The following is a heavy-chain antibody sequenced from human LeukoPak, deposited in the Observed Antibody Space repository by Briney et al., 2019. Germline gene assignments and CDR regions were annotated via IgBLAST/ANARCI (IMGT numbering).Heavy chain of an antibody. V-gene: IGHV1-24*01. J-gene: IGHJ1*01. Sequence: ASVKVSCKVSGYTLTELSMHWVRQAPGKGLEWMGGFDPEDGETIYAQKFQGRVTMTEDTSTDTAYMELSSLRSEDTAVYYCATGLPYYDFRSGPAMARYFQHWGQGTLVTVSS. CDR1: GYTLTELS. CDR3: ATGLPYYDFRSGPAMARYFQH. CDR2: FDPEDGET. D-gene: IGHD3-3*01.